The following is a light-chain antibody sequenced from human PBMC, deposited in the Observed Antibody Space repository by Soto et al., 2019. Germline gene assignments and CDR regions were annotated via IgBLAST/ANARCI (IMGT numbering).Light chain of an antibody. V-gene: IGKV3-20*01. CDR3: QKYGSSPIN. CDR1: QSVSSSY. CDR2: GAS. J-gene: IGKJ5*01. Sequence: EIVLTQSPGTLSLSPGERATLSCRASQSVSSSYLAWYQQKPGQAPRLLIYGASSRATGIPDRFSGSGSGTDFTLTISRLEPEDFAVYYCQKYGSSPINFGKGKRRAIK.